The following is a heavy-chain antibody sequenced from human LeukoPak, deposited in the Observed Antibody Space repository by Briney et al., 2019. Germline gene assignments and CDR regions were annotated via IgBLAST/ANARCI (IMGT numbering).Heavy chain of an antibody. Sequence: SETLSLTCAVYGGSFSGYYWSWIRQPPGKGLEWIGEINHSGSTYYNPSLKSRVTISVDTSKNQFSLKLSSVTAADTAVYYCVTEYCSGGSCYSAHDYWGQGTLVTVSS. CDR1: GGSFSGYY. V-gene: IGHV4-34*01. CDR2: INHSGST. D-gene: IGHD2-15*01. J-gene: IGHJ4*02. CDR3: VTEYCSGGSCYSAHDY.